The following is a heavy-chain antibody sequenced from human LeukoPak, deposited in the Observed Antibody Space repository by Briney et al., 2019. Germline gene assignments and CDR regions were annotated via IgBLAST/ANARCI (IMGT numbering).Heavy chain of an antibody. Sequence: PGGSLRLSCVASGFTFSRHAMHWVRQAPGKGLEWVAFIKYDGSDEEYADSVKARFTISRDNSKNTLYLQVNSLRAEDTAVYYCARYGSGSKYKDPFDYWGQGTLVTVSS. D-gene: IGHD3-10*01. V-gene: IGHV3-30*02. CDR3: ARYGSGSKYKDPFDY. J-gene: IGHJ4*02. CDR2: IKYDGSDE. CDR1: GFTFSRHA.